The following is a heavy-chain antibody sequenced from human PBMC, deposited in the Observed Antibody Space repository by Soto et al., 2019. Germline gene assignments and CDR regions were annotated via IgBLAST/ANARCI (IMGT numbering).Heavy chain of an antibody. D-gene: IGHD2-15*01. Sequence: QLQLQESGPGLVKPSETLSLTCTVSGGSISSSSYYWGWIRQPPGKGLEWIGSIYYSGSTYYNPSLKSRVTISVDTSKNQFSLKLSSVTAADTAVYYCARLHYSGGSCYSDYGDYVDYWGQGTLVTVSS. V-gene: IGHV4-39*01. CDR2: IYYSGST. J-gene: IGHJ4*02. CDR3: ARLHYSGGSCYSDYGDYVDY. CDR1: GGSISSSSYY.